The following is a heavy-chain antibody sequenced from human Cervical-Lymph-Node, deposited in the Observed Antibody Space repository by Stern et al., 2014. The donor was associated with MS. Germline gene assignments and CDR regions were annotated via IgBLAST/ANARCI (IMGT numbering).Heavy chain of an antibody. V-gene: IGHV3-74*01. CDR2: INSDGSST. J-gene: IGHJ4*02. CDR1: GFTFSSYW. D-gene: IGHD5-18*01. CDR3: ARDGYSYGPTGYFDY. Sequence: EVHLVESGGGLVQPGGSLRLSCAASGFTFSSYWMHWVRHAPGKGLVWVSRINSDGSSTSYADSVKGRFTISRDNAKNTLYLQMNSLRAEDTAVYYCARDGYSYGPTGYFDYWGQGTLVTVSS.